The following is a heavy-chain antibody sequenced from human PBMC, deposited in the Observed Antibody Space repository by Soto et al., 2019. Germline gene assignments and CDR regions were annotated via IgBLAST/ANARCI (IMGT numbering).Heavy chain of an antibody. D-gene: IGHD1-26*01. CDR3: ARRSAGATSRFFDY. V-gene: IGHV5-51*01. CDR1: GYSFTTYW. Sequence: GESLKISCKGSGYSFTTYWIAWVRQMPGKGLEWMGIIYPGDSDTRYSPSFQGQVTISADKSINTAYLQWSSLKASDTAMYYCARRSAGATSRFFDYWGQGTLLTVSS. CDR2: IYPGDSDT. J-gene: IGHJ4*02.